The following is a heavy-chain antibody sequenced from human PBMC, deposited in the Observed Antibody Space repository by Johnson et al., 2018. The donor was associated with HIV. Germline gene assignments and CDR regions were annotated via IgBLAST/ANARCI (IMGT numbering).Heavy chain of an antibody. D-gene: IGHD3-3*01. J-gene: IGHJ3*02. Sequence: QVLLVESGGGVVQPGRSLRLSCAASGFTFSSYAMHWVRQAPGKGLEWVAVISYDGNNKYYEDCVKGRFTISRDNSKNTLYLQMTSLRVEDTAMYYCARGPILEWLSGDGFDMWGQGTMVTVSS. CDR3: ARGPILEWLSGDGFDM. CDR1: GFTFSSYA. V-gene: IGHV3-30-3*01. CDR2: ISYDGNNK.